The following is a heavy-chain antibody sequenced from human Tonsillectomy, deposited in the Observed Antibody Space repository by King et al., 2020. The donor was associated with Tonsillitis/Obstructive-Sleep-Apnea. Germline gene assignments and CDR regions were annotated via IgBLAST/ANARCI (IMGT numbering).Heavy chain of an antibody. J-gene: IGHJ6*03. D-gene: IGHD6-13*01. V-gene: IGHV3-73*01. CDR1: GFTFSGAA. CDR3: TRHGEQPLGIYYYSYMDV. CDR2: IRSKANGYAT. Sequence: VQLVESGGGLVQPGGSLKLSCTASGFTFSGAAIHWVRQASGKGLEWVGRIRSKANGYATTYAASVKGSFTISRDDSKDTAYLQMTSLKTEDTAGYYCTRHGEQPLGIYYYSYMDVWGNGTTVTVSS.